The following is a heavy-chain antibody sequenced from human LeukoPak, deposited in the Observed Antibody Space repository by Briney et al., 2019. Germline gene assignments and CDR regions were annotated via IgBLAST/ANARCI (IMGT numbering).Heavy chain of an antibody. D-gene: IGHD3-10*01. CDR2: ISGSGGST. CDR1: GFTFSSYA. V-gene: IGHV3-23*01. J-gene: IGHJ4*02. Sequence: PGGSLRLSCAASGFTFSSYAMSWVRQAPGKGLEWVSAISGSGGSTYYADSVKGRFTISRDNSKNTLYLQMNSLRAEDTAVYYCAKTAYGSGSYYKVFFDYWGQGTLVTVSS. CDR3: AKTAYGSGSYYKVFFDY.